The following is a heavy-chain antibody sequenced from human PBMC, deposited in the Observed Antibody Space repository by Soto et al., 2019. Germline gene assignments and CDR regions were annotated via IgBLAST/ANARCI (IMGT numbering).Heavy chain of an antibody. CDR2: ISSSSSYI. CDR1: GFTFSSYS. J-gene: IGHJ3*02. V-gene: IGHV3-21*01. CDR3: ARVKKGSSSSDAFDI. Sequence: GGSLRLSCAASGFTFSSYSMNWVRQAPGKGLEWVSSISSSSSYIYYADSLKGRLTISRDNAKNSLYLQMNSLRAEEPAVYYCARVKKGSSSSDAFDIWGQGKMVTVSS. D-gene: IGHD6-6*01.